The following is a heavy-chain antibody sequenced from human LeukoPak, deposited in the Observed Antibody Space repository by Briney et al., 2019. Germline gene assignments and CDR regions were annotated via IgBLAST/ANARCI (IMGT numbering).Heavy chain of an antibody. CDR3: ARDPQSAYDFWSGYLE. D-gene: IGHD3-3*01. CDR1: GGTFSSYA. J-gene: IGHJ4*02. V-gene: IGHV1-69*05. Sequence: SVKVSCKASGGTFSSYAISWVRQAPGPGLEWMGGIIPIFGTANYAQKFQGRVTITTHESTSTAYMELSSLRSEDTAVYYCARDPQSAYDFWSGYLEWGQGTLVTVSS. CDR2: IIPIFGTA.